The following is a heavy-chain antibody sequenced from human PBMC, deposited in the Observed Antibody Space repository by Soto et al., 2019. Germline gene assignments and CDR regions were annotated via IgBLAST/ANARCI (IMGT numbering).Heavy chain of an antibody. J-gene: IGHJ4*02. V-gene: IGHV4-31*03. CDR3: ARARSGYYFDY. Sequence: SETLSLTCTVSGGSISGGGNHWSWIRQHPGKGLEWVAYIYYSGSTFYNPSLKSRVTISVVTSKNQFSLKLSSVTAADTAMYYCARARSGYYFDYWGQGTPVTSPQ. D-gene: IGHD6-25*01. CDR2: IYYSGST. CDR1: GGSISGGGNH.